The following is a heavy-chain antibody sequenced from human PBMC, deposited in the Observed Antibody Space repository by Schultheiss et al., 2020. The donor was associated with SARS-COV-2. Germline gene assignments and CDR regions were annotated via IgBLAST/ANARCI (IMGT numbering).Heavy chain of an antibody. CDR2: IIPIFGTA. CDR3: ASNLYSNYYFDN. J-gene: IGHJ4*02. CDR1: GYTFTGYY. Sequence: SVKVSCKASGYTFTGYYMHWVRQAPGQGLEWMGGIIPIFGTANYAQKFQGRVTITADESTSTAYMELSSLKSEDTAVYYCASNLYSNYYFDNWGQGTLVTVSS. D-gene: IGHD4-11*01. V-gene: IGHV1-69*13.